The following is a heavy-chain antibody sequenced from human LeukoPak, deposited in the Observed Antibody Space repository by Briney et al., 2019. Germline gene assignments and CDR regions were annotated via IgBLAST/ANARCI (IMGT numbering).Heavy chain of an antibody. CDR3: ARVGGAIYYYMDV. CDR2: IYYSGST. D-gene: IGHD1-26*01. Sequence: PSETLSLTCTVSGGSISSYYWSWIRQPPGKGLEWIGYIYYSGSTYYNPSLKSRVTISVDTSKNQFSLKLSSVTAADTAVYYCARVGGAIYYYMDVWGKGTTVTVSS. J-gene: IGHJ6*03. V-gene: IGHV4-59*12. CDR1: GGSISSYY.